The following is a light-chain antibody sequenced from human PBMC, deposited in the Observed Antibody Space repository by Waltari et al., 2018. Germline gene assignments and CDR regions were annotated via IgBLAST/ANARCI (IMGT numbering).Light chain of an antibody. V-gene: IGKV1-5*03. CDR3: QQYDTYPLT. J-gene: IGKJ3*01. Sequence: DIQMTQSPSTLPASVGDRVTITCRASQSISSWLAWYQQKPGEAPKFLIYKASTLESGVPARFSGSGSGTEFTLTISSLQPDDFATYYCQQYDTYPLTFGPGTKVEIK. CDR1: QSISSW. CDR2: KAS.